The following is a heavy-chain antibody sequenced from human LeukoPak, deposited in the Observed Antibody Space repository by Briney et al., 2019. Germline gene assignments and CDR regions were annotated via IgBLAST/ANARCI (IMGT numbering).Heavy chain of an antibody. V-gene: IGHV3-21*01. CDR2: ISSSSSYI. J-gene: IGHJ4*02. CDR3: ARGPGYCSGGSCSYFDY. CDR1: GFTFSSYS. D-gene: IGHD2-15*01. Sequence: GGSLRLSCAASGFTFSSYSMNWVRQAPGKGLEWVSSISSSSSYIYYADSVKGRFTISRDNAKNSLYLQMNSLRAEDTAVYYCARGPGYCSGGSCSYFDYWGLGTLVTVSS.